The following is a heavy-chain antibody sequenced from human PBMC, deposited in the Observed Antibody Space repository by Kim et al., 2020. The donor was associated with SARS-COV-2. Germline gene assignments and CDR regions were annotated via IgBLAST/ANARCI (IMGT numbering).Heavy chain of an antibody. CDR3: AKAQYGNWVDAFDI. Sequence: GGSLRLSCAASGFTFDDYAMHWVRQAPGKGLEWVSGISWNSGSIGYADSVKGRFTISRDNAKNSLYLQMNSLRAEDTALYYCAKAQYGNWVDAFDIWGQGTMVTVSS. CDR1: GFTFDDYA. V-gene: IGHV3-9*01. J-gene: IGHJ3*02. D-gene: IGHD7-27*01. CDR2: ISWNSGSI.